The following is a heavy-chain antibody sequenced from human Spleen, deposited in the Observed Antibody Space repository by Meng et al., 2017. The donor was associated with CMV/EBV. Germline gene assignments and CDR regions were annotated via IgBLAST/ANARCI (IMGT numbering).Heavy chain of an antibody. CDR2: INSRSNNI. CDR1: GLDFSNYG. CDR3: ARVRGTEGTYYDFWSGSGIADY. D-gene: IGHD3-3*01. J-gene: IGHJ4*02. Sequence: GESLKISCVTSGLDFSNYGMNWVRQAPGKGLEWVSHINSRSNNIGYADSVKGRFTISRDNGKNSLFLQMNSLRAEDTAFYYCARVRGTEGTYYDFWSGSGIADYWGQGTLVTVSS. V-gene: IGHV3-48*01.